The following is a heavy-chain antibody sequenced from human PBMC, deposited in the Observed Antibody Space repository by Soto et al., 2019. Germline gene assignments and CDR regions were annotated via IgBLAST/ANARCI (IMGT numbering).Heavy chain of an antibody. CDR3: ASSDGSGSGVLDY. V-gene: IGHV4-34*01. J-gene: IGHJ4*02. D-gene: IGHD3-10*01. CDR2: INYSGSV. CDR1: GASFSGNY. Sequence: SETLSLTCAVNGASFSGNYWSWIRQTPGKGLEWIGQINYSGSVTYNPSLESRSTISGDTSKNHFSLKVTSVTAADTAVYYCASSDGSGSGVLDYWGQG.